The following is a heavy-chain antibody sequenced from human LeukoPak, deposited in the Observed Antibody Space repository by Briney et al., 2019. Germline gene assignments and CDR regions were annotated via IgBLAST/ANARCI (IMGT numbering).Heavy chain of an antibody. CDR2: ISGSGGST. V-gene: IGHV3-23*01. CDR3: AKDRHSSGWPHYFDY. J-gene: IGHJ4*02. Sequence: GGSLRLSCAASGFTFSSYAMSWVRQAPGKGLEWVSAISGSGGSTYYADSMKGRFTISRDNSKNTLYLQMNSLRAEDTAVYYCAKDRHSSGWPHYFDYWGQGTLVTVSS. CDR1: GFTFSSYA. D-gene: IGHD6-19*01.